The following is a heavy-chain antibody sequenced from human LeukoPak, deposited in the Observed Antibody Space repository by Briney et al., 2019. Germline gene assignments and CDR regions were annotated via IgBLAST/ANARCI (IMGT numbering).Heavy chain of an antibody. V-gene: IGHV4-34*01. Sequence: SETLSLTCAVYGGSFSGYYWSWIRQPPGKGLEWIGEINHSGSTNYNPSLKSRVTISVDTSKNQFSLKLSSVTAADTAVYYCARGNDYRNMDVWGQGTTVTVSS. CDR2: INHSGST. CDR1: GGSFSGYY. D-gene: IGHD4-11*01. CDR3: ARGNDYRNMDV. J-gene: IGHJ6*02.